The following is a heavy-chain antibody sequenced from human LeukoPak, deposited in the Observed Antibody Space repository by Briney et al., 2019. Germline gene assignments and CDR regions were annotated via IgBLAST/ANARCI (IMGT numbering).Heavy chain of an antibody. Sequence: PGGSLRLSCAASGFTFSSYEMNWVRQAPGKGLEWVSYISSSGSTIYYADSLKGRFTISRDNAKNSLYLQMNSLRAEDTAVYYCARDGYYYDSSGYSPFDYWGQGTLVTVSS. CDR3: ARDGYYYDSSGYSPFDY. V-gene: IGHV3-48*03. D-gene: IGHD3-22*01. CDR2: ISSSGSTI. J-gene: IGHJ4*02. CDR1: GFTFSSYE.